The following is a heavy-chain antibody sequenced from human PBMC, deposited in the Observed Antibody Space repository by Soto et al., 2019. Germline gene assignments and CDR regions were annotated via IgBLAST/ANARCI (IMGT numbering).Heavy chain of an antibody. CDR3: AKDRGYCSGGSCSKYFDY. J-gene: IGHJ4*02. CDR1: GFTFDDYA. V-gene: IGHV3-9*01. D-gene: IGHD2-15*01. Sequence: EVQLVESGGGLVQPGRSLRLSCAASGFTFDDYAMHWVRQAPGKGLEWVSGISWNSGSIGYADSVKGRFTISRDNAKNSLYLQMNSLRAEDTALYYCAKDRGYCSGGSCSKYFDYWGQGTLVTVSS. CDR2: ISWNSGSI.